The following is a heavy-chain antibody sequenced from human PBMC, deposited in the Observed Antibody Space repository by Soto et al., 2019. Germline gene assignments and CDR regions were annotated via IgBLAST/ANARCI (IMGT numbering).Heavy chain of an antibody. CDR2: ISSSSSTI. D-gene: IGHD6-19*01. V-gene: IGHV3-48*02. CDR1: GFTFSSYS. Sequence: GGSLRLSCAASGFTFSSYSMNWVRQAPGKGLEWVSYISSSSSTIYYADSVKGRFTISRDNAKNSLYLQMNSLRDEDTAVYYCAGVAGYSSGWYQTYYYYYGMDVWGQGTTVTVSS. J-gene: IGHJ6*02. CDR3: AGVAGYSSGWYQTYYYYYGMDV.